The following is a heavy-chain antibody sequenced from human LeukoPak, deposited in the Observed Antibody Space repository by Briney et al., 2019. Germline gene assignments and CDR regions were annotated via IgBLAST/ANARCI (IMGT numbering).Heavy chain of an antibody. CDR2: INPEDGKT. Sequence: ASVKVSCKASGYTFSDYYIHWVQQAPGKGLEWLGRINPEDGKTIFSEKFQGRITLTADTSIDTVYMELSSLRSEDTAIYYCAADVLAALFDFWGQGTLVTVSS. D-gene: IGHD6-6*01. CDR3: AADVLAALFDF. J-gene: IGHJ4*02. V-gene: IGHV1-69-2*01. CDR1: GYTFSDYY.